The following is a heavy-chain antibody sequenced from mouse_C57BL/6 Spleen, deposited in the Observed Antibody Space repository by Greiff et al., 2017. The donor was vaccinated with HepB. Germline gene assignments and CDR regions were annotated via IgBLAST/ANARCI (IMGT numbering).Heavy chain of an antibody. V-gene: IGHV1-7*01. CDR3: ARAGRDYDGFAY. Sequence: VQLQQSGAELAKPGASVKLSCKASGYTFTSYWMHWVKQRPGQGLEWIGYINPSSGYTKYNQKFKDKATLTADKSSSTAYMQLRRLTYEDSAVDYCARAGRDYDGFAYWGQGTLVTVSA. D-gene: IGHD2-4*01. CDR1: GYTFTSYW. CDR2: INPSSGYT. J-gene: IGHJ3*01.